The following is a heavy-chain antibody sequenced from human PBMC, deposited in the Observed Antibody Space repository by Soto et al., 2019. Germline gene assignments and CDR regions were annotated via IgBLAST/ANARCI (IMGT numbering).Heavy chain of an antibody. CDR2: IYYSGST. J-gene: IGHJ5*02. V-gene: IGHV4-39*01. CDR1: GGSISSSSYY. Sequence: SETLSLTCTVSGGSISSSSYYWGWIRQPPGKGLEWIGSIYYSGSTYYNPSLKSRVTISVDTSKNQFSLKLSSVTAADTAVYYCARGVVTMIVVAGDWFDPWGQGTLVTVSS. CDR3: ARGVVTMIVVAGDWFDP. D-gene: IGHD3-22*01.